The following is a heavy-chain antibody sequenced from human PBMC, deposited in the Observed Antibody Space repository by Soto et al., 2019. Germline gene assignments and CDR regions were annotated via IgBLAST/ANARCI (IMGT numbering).Heavy chain of an antibody. CDR1: GFTLSSYA. CDR3: AKPLTVELAYVDY. D-gene: IGHD1-26*01. Sequence: GGSLRLSCAASGFTLSSYAMSWVRQAPGKGLEWVSAISGGGGRTYYADSVKGRFTISRDHSKNTLYLQMNSLRAEDTAVYYCAKPLTVELAYVDYCGQGTLVTVSS. CDR2: ISGGGGRT. V-gene: IGHV3-23*01. J-gene: IGHJ4*02.